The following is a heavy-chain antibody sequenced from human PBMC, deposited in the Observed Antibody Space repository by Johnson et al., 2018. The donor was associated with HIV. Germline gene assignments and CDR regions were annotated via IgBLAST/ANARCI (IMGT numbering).Heavy chain of an antibody. V-gene: IGHV3-11*04. CDR2: ISSSGSTI. CDR1: GFTFSDYY. J-gene: IGHJ3*02. Sequence: QMQLVESGGGLVKPGGSLRLSCAASGFTFSDYYMSWIRQAPGKGLEWVSYISSSGSTIYYADSVKGRFTISRDNAKNSLYMQMNSLRSEDTAVYYCARVKGCTGGVCSALGAFDIWGQGTMVTVSS. CDR3: ARVKGCTGGVCSALGAFDI. D-gene: IGHD2-8*02.